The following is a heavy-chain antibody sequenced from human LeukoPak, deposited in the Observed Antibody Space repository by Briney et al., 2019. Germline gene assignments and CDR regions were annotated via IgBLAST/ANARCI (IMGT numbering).Heavy chain of an antibody. Sequence: NPSETLSLTCTVSGGSISSGSYYWSWIRQPAGKGLEWIGRIYTSGSTNYNPSLKSRVTISVDTSKNQFSLKLSSVTAADTAVYYCARDPGGSSDYWGQGTLVTVSS. CDR2: IYTSGST. D-gene: IGHD1-26*01. CDR3: ARDPGGSSDY. V-gene: IGHV4-61*02. CDR1: GGSISSGSYY. J-gene: IGHJ4*02.